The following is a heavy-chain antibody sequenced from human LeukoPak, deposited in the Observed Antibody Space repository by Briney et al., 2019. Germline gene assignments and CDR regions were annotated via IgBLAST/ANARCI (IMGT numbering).Heavy chain of an antibody. V-gene: IGHV3-7*01. Sequence: PGGSLRLSCAASGFTFSSYWMSWVRQAPGKGLEWVANIKQDGSEKYYVDSVKGRFTISRDNAKNSLYLQMNSLRAEDTAVYYFARDRVQYYDFWSGYSPLAFDYWGQGTLVTVSS. CDR3: ARDRVQYYDFWSGYSPLAFDY. J-gene: IGHJ4*02. D-gene: IGHD3-3*01. CDR1: GFTFSSYW. CDR2: IKQDGSEK.